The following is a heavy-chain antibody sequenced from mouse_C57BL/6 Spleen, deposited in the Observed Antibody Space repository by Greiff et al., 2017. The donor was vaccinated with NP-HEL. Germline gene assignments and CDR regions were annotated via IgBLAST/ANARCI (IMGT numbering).Heavy chain of an antibody. J-gene: IGHJ2*01. V-gene: IGHV5-9-1*02. CDR2: ISSGGDYI. D-gene: IGHD2-1*01. CDR3: TRDYGNLRGYFDY. CDR1: GFTFSSYA. Sequence: EVMLVESGEGLVKPGGSLKLSCAASGFTFSSYAMSWVRQTPEKRLEWVAYISSGGDYIYYADTVKGRFTISRDNARNTLYLQMSSLKSEDTAMYYCTRDYGNLRGYFDYWGQGTTLTVSS.